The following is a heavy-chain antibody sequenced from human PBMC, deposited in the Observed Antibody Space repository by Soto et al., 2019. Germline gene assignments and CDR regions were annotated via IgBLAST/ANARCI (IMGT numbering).Heavy chain of an antibody. CDR2: ISYDGSNK. Sequence: GGSLRLSCEASGFTFSSYGMHWVRQAPGKGLEWVAVISYDGSNKYYADSVKGRFTISRDNSKNTLYLQMNSLRPEDTAVYYCARDRSSGWYRSFDYWGQGTLVTVSS. CDR1: GFTFSSYG. J-gene: IGHJ4*02. V-gene: IGHV3-30-3*01. D-gene: IGHD6-19*01. CDR3: ARDRSSGWYRSFDY.